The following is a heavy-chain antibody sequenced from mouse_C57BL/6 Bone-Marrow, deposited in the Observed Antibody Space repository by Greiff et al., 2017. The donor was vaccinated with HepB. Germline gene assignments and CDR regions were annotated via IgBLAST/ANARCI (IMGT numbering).Heavy chain of an antibody. V-gene: IGHV1-81*01. D-gene: IGHD1-1*01. CDR3: ASPITTVVARAY. CDR1: GYTFTSYG. Sequence: VQLQQSGAELARPGASVKLSCKASGYTFTSYGISWVKQRTGQGLEWIGEIYPRSGNTYYNEKFKGKATLTADKSSSTAYMELRSLTSEDSAVYFCASPITTVVARAYWGQGTLVTVSA. J-gene: IGHJ3*01. CDR2: IYPRSGNT.